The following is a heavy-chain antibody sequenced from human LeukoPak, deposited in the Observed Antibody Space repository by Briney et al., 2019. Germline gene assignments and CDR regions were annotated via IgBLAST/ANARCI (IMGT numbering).Heavy chain of an antibody. Sequence: GGSLRLSCAASGFTFSSYAMSWVRQAPGKGLEWVSAISGSGGSTYYADSVKGRFTICRDNSKNSLYLQMNSLRAEETAVYYCAKAGAGTLDYWGKGTLVTVSS. CDR2: ISGSGGST. V-gene: IGHV3-23*01. CDR3: AKAGAGTLDY. J-gene: IGHJ4*02. D-gene: IGHD6-19*01. CDR1: GFTFSSYA.